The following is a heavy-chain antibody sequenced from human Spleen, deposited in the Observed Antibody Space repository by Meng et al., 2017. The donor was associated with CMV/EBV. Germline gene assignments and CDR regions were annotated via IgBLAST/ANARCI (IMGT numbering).Heavy chain of an antibody. CDR3: AQDIVVVPAASVVP. Sequence: ACGFTFSSYSMNWVRQAPGKGLEWVSSISSSSSYIYYADSVKGRFTISRDNAKNSLYLQMNSLRAEDTAVYYCAQDIVVVPAASVVPWGQGTLVTVSS. J-gene: IGHJ5*02. CDR1: GFTFSSYS. V-gene: IGHV3-21*01. CDR2: ISSSSSYI. D-gene: IGHD2-2*01.